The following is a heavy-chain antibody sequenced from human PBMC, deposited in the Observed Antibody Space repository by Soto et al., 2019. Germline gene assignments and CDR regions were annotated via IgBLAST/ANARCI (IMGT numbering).Heavy chain of an antibody. Sequence: QMQLVQSGGGLVTPGGSLRLSCAASGFSFSDYYMSWIRRAPGKGLEWVSYIGASGSPIYFGDSVKGRFSISRDNTNNSLYLQMNSLRPDDTAVYYCARGTYGMDVWGQGTTVIVSS. J-gene: IGHJ6*02. D-gene: IGHD3-10*01. CDR2: IGASGSPI. CDR1: GFSFSDYY. V-gene: IGHV3-11*01. CDR3: ARGTYGMDV.